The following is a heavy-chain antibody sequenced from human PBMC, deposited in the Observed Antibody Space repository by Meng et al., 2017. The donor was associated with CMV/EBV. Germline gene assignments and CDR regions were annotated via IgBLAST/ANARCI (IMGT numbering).Heavy chain of an antibody. J-gene: IGHJ4*02. CDR2: ISSSSSYI. V-gene: IGHV3-21*01. CDR1: GFTFSSYS. Sequence: GESLKISCAASGFTFSSYSMNWVRQAPGKGLEWVSSISSSSSYIYYADSVKGRFTISRDNAKNSLYLQMNSLRAEDTAVYYCARVARSLGYSSSWYFDYWGQGTLVTVS. CDR3: ARVARSLGYSSSWYFDY. D-gene: IGHD6-13*01.